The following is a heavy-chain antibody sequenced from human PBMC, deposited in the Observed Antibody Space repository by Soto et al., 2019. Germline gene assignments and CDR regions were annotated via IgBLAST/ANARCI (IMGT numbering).Heavy chain of an antibody. CDR2: IYPGDSDT. V-gene: IGHV5-51*01. D-gene: IGHD5-18*01. J-gene: IGHJ6*02. Sequence: GESLKISCKGSGYSFTTYWIGWVRQMPGKGLEWMGIIYPGDSDTRYSPSFQGQVTISADKSISTAYLQWSSLKASDTAMYYCAGQQTPMASLYSSYGMDVWGQGTTVTVSS. CDR3: AGQQTPMASLYSSYGMDV. CDR1: GYSFTTYW.